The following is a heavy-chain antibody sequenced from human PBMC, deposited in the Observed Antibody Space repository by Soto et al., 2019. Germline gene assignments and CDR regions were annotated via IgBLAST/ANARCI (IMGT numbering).Heavy chain of an antibody. CDR3: AKDRTFGEIWLGMDV. J-gene: IGHJ6*02. V-gene: IGHV3-23*01. D-gene: IGHD3-10*01. CDR2: ISGSGGST. CDR1: GFTFSSYA. Sequence: GGSLRLSCAASGFTFSSYAMSWVRQAPGQGLEWVSSISGSGGSTYYADSVGGRFTISRDNSKNTLFLQMNSLRAEDTAVYYCAKDRTFGEIWLGMDVWGQGTTVTVSS.